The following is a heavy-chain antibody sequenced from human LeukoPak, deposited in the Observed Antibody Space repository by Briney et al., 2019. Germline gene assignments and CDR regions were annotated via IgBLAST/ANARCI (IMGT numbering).Heavy chain of an antibody. CDR1: GFTVSSNY. CDR3: AKGGYDFWSGYRPAWPDY. J-gene: IGHJ4*02. Sequence: GGSLRLSCAASGFTVSSNYMSWVRQAPGKGLEWVSVIYSGGSTYYADSVKGRFTISRDNSKNTLYLQMNSLRAEDTAVYYCAKGGYDFWSGYRPAWPDYWGQGTLVTVSS. D-gene: IGHD3-3*01. V-gene: IGHV3-66*02. CDR2: IYSGGST.